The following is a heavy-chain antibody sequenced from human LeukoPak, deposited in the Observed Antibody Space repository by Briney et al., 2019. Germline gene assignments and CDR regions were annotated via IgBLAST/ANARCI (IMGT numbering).Heavy chain of an antibody. D-gene: IGHD6-6*01. CDR2: IYPDDSDT. J-gene: IGHJ4*02. Sequence: GESLKISCKGSGYSFTSYWIVWVRQMPGKGLEGMGIIYPDDSDTRYSPSFQGQVTISADKSISTAYLQWSSLKASDTAMYYCARHQGAAHFDYWGQGTLVTISS. CDR3: ARHQGAAHFDY. CDR1: GYSFTSYW. V-gene: IGHV5-51*01.